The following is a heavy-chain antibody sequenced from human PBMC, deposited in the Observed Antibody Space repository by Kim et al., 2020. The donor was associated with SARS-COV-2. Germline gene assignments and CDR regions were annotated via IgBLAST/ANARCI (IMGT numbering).Heavy chain of an antibody. Sequence: GGSLRLSCAASGFTFSSYSMNWVRQAPGKGLEWVSSISSSGSYIYYADSVKGRFTISRDNAKNSLYLQMNSLRAEDTAVYYCASSWSSGSPFDYWGQGTLVTVSS. CDR1: GFTFSSYS. CDR3: ASSWSSGSPFDY. V-gene: IGHV3-21*01. D-gene: IGHD3-22*01. CDR2: ISSSGSYI. J-gene: IGHJ4*02.